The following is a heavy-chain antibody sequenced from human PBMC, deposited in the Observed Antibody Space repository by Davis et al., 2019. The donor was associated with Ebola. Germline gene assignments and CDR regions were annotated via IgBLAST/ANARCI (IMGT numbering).Heavy chain of an antibody. Sequence: GGSLRLSCAASGFSFSNFEINWVRQAPGKGLEWVSSISSSSSYIYYADSVKGRFTISRDNAKNSLYLQMNSLRAEDTAVYYCARVEGYYDFWSGLRGDYFDYWGQGTLVTVSS. V-gene: IGHV3-21*01. CDR1: GFSFSNFE. J-gene: IGHJ4*02. CDR2: ISSSSSYI. D-gene: IGHD3-3*01. CDR3: ARVEGYYDFWSGLRGDYFDY.